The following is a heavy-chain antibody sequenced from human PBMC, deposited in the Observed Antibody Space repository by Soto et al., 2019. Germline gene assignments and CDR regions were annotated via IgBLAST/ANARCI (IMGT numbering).Heavy chain of an antibody. CDR1: GYTFTSYD. CDR2: MNPNSGNT. J-gene: IGHJ6*02. V-gene: IGHV1-8*01. Sequence: GASVKVSCKASGYTFTSYDINWVRQATGQGLEWMGWMNPNSGNTGYAQKFQGRVTMTRNTSISTAYMELSSLRSEDTAVYYCARWPDGYYYYGMDVWGQGTTVTVPS. CDR3: ARWPDGYYYYGMDV.